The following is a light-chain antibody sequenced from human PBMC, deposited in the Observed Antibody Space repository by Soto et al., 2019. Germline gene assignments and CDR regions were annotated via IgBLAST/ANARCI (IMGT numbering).Light chain of an antibody. CDR3: QHYNNWPPWT. CDR2: RAS. V-gene: IGKV3-15*01. Sequence: EIVMTQSPATLSVSPGERATLSCRASQSVSSNLAWYQQKPGQPPRLLIYRASTRATGIPARLSGSGSGTEFTHTISSLQAEDFAVYYCQHYNNWPPWTFGQGTKVEIK. CDR1: QSVSSN. J-gene: IGKJ1*01.